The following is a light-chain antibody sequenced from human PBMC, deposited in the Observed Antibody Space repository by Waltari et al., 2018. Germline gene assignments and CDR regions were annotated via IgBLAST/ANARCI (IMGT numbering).Light chain of an antibody. CDR1: RSDVGGYNY. CDR2: DVS. J-gene: IGLJ2*01. Sequence: QSALPQPASVSGSPGQSITISCTGTRSDVGGYNYVSWYQQHPGKAPKLLIYDVSNRPSGVSNRFSGSKSGTTASLTISGLQAEDEADYYCSSYTSSSTLVFGGGTKLTVL. V-gene: IGLV2-14*03. CDR3: SSYTSSSTLV.